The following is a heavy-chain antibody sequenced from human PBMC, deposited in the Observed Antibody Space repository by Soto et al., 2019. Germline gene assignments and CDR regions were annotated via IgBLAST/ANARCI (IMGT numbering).Heavy chain of an antibody. D-gene: IGHD2-21*02. J-gene: IGHJ6*02. Sequence: QVQLVESGGGVVQPGRSLRLSCAASGFTFSSYAMHWVRQAPGKGLEWVAVISYAGGNTYDGVYEKCRFTISTDNPKNTMYLQMSSLRAEDTAVYYCGRDRAYCGGDCYSIGLVLNGRDVWGQGTTVTVSS. V-gene: IGHV3-30-3*01. CDR2: ISYAGGNT. CDR1: GFTFSSYA. CDR3: GRDRAYCGGDCYSIGLVLNGRDV.